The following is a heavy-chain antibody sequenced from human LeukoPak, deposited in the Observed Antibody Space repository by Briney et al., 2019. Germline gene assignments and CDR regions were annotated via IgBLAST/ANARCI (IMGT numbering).Heavy chain of an antibody. CDR2: INQDGSEK. J-gene: IGHJ4*02. D-gene: IGHD6-13*01. Sequence: QSGGSLRLSCAASGFTFSSYAMSWVRQAPGKGLEWVANINQDGSEKKYVDSVKGRFTISRDNAKNSLYLQMNSLRAEDTAVYYCARETIAAAGADYWGQGTLVTVSS. CDR3: ARETIAAAGADY. CDR1: GFTFSSYA. V-gene: IGHV3-7*01.